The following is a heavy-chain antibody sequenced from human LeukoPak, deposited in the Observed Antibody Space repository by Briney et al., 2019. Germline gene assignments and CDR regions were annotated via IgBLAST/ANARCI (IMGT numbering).Heavy chain of an antibody. D-gene: IGHD6-13*01. J-gene: IGHJ4*02. V-gene: IGHV1-18*01. CDR2: INAYNGNT. CDR3: ARVPPWRGIAAAGNRRDFDY. CDR1: GYTFTSYG. Sequence: ASVKVSCKASGYTFTSYGISWVRQAPGQGLEWMGWINAYNGNTNYAQKLQGRVTMTTDTSTSTAYMELRSLRSDDTAVYYCARVPPWRGIAAAGNRRDFDYWGQGTLVTVSS.